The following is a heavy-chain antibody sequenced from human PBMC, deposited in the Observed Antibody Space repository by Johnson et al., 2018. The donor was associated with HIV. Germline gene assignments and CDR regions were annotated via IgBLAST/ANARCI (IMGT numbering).Heavy chain of an antibody. V-gene: IGHV3-43*01. CDR3: AKDLIAAAAPTAFDI. CDR1: GFTFDDYT. J-gene: IGHJ3*02. D-gene: IGHD6-13*01. CDR2: ISWDGGST. Sequence: VQLVESGGGVVQPGRSLRLSCAASGFTFDDYTMHWVRQAPGKGLEWVSLISWDGGSTYYADSVKGRFTISRDNSKNSLYLQMNSLRTEDTALYYCAKDLIAAAAPTAFDIWGQGTMVTVSS.